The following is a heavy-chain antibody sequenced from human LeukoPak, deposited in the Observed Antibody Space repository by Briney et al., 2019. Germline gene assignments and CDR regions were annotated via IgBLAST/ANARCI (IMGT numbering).Heavy chain of an antibody. CDR2: INPNSGGT. D-gene: IGHD3-10*01. J-gene: IGHJ6*04. CDR1: GYSFTDYY. Sequence: ASVKVSCKASGYSFTDYYMHWVRQAPGQGLEWMGWINPNSGGTNYAQKFQGRVTMTRNTSISTAYMELSSLRSEDTAVYYCARGLPRVYGSGNDLDVWGKGTTVTISS. V-gene: IGHV1-2*02. CDR3: ARGLPRVYGSGNDLDV.